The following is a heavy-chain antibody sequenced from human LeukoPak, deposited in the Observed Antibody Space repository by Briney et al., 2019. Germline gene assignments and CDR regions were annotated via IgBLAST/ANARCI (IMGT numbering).Heavy chain of an antibody. CDR2: IYYSGST. CDR1: GGSISSSSYY. J-gene: IGHJ5*02. V-gene: IGHV4-39*07. D-gene: IGHD5-18*01. CDR3: ARGGDTAMGP. Sequence: SETLSLTCTVSGGSISSSSYYWGWIRQPPGKGLEWIGSIYYSGSTYYNPSLKSRVTISVDTSKNQFSLKLSSVTAADTAVYYCARGGDTAMGPWGQGTLVTVSS.